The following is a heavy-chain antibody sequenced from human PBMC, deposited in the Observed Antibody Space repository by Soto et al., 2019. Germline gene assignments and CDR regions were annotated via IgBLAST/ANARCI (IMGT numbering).Heavy chain of an antibody. CDR3: ATGAPRGSGSRRWGFDY. CDR1: GDTFSSYA. J-gene: IGHJ4*02. V-gene: IGHV1-69*01. CDR2: IIPFFGTA. Sequence: QVQLVRAGAEVKKPGSSVKVSCKASGDTFSSYAISWVRQAPAQGLEWMGGIIPFFGTATYAQEFQGTVTITADEAASTAYMERSSLRSEDTAVYYCATGAPRGSGSRRWGFDYWGQGTLVTVSS. D-gene: IGHD3-10*01.